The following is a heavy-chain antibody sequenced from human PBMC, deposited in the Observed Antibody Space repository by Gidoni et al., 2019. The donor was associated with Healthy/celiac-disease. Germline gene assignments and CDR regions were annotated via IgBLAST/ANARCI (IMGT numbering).Heavy chain of an antibody. Sequence: QVQLQESGPGLVKPSETLSLTCTVSGGSISSYYWSWIRQPPGKGLEWIGYIYYSGSTNYNPSLKSRVTISVDTSKNQFSLKLSSVTAADTAVYYCARDLWNDFRAFDIRGQGTMVTVSS. CDR3: ARDLWNDFRAFDI. V-gene: IGHV4-59*01. D-gene: IGHD1-1*01. J-gene: IGHJ3*02. CDR2: IYYSGST. CDR1: GGSISSYY.